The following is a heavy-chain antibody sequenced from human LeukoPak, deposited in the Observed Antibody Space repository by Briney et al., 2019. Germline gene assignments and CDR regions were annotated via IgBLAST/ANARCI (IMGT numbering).Heavy chain of an antibody. Sequence: SETLSLTCTVSGGSISDYYWSWIRQPAGKGLEWIGRIYTTGSTDYNPSLKSRVTMSVDTSKNQFSLKLSSVTAADTAVYYCARGEDGGAFDIWGQGTMVTVSS. CDR2: IYTTGST. J-gene: IGHJ3*02. D-gene: IGHD3-10*01. V-gene: IGHV4-4*07. CDR3: ARGEDGGAFDI. CDR1: GGSISDYY.